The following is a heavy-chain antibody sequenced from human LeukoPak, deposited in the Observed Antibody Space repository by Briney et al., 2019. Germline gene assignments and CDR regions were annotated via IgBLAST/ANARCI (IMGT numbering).Heavy chain of an antibody. CDR2: IYYTET. Sequence: SETLSLTCTVSGGSVSDYYWSWIRQFPGKGQEWIGYIYYTETSYNPSLKSRVTISADTSKNQFSLKLYSVTAADTAVYYCARVNYDILTGYWLAPYYFDYWGQGTLVTVSS. D-gene: IGHD3-9*01. CDR3: ARVNYDILTGYWLAPYYFDY. V-gene: IGHV4-59*02. J-gene: IGHJ4*02. CDR1: GGSVSDYY.